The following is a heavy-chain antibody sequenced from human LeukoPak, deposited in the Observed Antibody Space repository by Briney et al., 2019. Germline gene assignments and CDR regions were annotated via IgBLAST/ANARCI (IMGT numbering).Heavy chain of an antibody. Sequence: PGGSLRLSCAASGFTFSSYAMSWVRQAPGKGLEWVSAISGSGGSTYYADSVKGRFTISRGNSKNTLYLQMNSLRAEDTAVYYCAKVSGGYIQAGYFDYWGQGTLVTVSS. CDR3: AKVSGGYIQAGYFDY. D-gene: IGHD5-18*01. CDR2: ISGSGGST. V-gene: IGHV3-23*01. J-gene: IGHJ4*02. CDR1: GFTFSSYA.